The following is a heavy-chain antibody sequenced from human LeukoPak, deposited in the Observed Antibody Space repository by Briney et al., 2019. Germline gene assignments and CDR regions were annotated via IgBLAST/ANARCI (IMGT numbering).Heavy chain of an antibody. CDR1: GFSLTTSGVG. CDR3: ARIPETKTSLDS. J-gene: IGHJ4*02. Sequence: SGPTLVNPTQTLTLTCTFSGFSLTTSGVGVGWIRQPPGKALEWLALISWDDDTRYSPSLKSRLSITKDTSKNQVVLTMTDMDPVDTATYYCARIPETKTSLDSWGQGVLVTVSS. CDR2: ISWDDDT. V-gene: IGHV2-5*02.